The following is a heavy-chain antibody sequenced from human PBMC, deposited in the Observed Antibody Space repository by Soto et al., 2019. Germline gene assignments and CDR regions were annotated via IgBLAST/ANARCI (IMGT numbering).Heavy chain of an antibody. CDR3: ARDLAAAGYYYGMDV. Sequence: GGSLRLSCAASGFTFSSYAMHWVRQAPGKGLEWVAVISYDGSNKYYADFVKGRFTISRDNSKNTLYLQMNSLRAEDTAVYYYARDLAAAGYYYGMDVWGQGTTVTVYS. CDR2: ISYDGSNK. J-gene: IGHJ6*02. CDR1: GFTFSSYA. V-gene: IGHV3-30-3*01. D-gene: IGHD6-13*01.